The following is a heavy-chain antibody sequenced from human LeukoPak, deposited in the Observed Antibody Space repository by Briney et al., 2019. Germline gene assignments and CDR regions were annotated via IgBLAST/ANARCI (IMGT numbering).Heavy chain of an antibody. CDR1: GFTFSSYG. V-gene: IGHV3-30*02. J-gene: IGHJ3*02. Sequence: GGSLRLSCAASGFTFSSYGMHWVRQAPGKGLEWVAFIRYDGSNKYYADSVKGRFTISRDNSKNTLYLQMNSLRAEDTAVYYCAKARGWEPDAFDIWGQGTMVTVSS. CDR3: AKARGWEPDAFDI. CDR2: IRYDGSNK. D-gene: IGHD1-26*01.